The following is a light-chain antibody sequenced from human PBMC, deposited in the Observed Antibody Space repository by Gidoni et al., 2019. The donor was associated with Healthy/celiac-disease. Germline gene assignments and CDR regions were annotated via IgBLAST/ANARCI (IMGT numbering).Light chain of an antibody. Sequence: EIVLTQSPATLSLSPGERATLSCRASQSVGSYLAWYQQKPGQAPRLLIYDASNRATGIPARFSGSRSGTDFTLTISSLEPEDFAVYYCQQRSNWPPNTFGQGTKLEIK. CDR2: DAS. J-gene: IGKJ2*01. V-gene: IGKV3-11*01. CDR1: QSVGSY. CDR3: QQRSNWPPNT.